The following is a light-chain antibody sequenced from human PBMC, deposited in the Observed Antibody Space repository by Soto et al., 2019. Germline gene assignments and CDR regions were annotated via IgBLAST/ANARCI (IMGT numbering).Light chain of an antibody. Sequence: QSVLTQPPSVSGAPGQRVTISCTGSSSNIGAGYDVHWYQQLPGTAPKLLIYGNSNRPSGVPDRFSGSKSGTSASLAITGLRAEDEADYYCQSYDSSLRGWVFGGGTKRTFL. V-gene: IGLV1-40*01. CDR2: GNS. CDR3: QSYDSSLRGWV. CDR1: SSNIGAGYD. J-gene: IGLJ3*02.